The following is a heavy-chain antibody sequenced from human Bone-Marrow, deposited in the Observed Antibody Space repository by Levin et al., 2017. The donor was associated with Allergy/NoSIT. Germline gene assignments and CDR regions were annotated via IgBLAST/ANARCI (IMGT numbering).Heavy chain of an antibody. V-gene: IGHV3-48*03. CDR2: ISSAGGNI. CDR1: GFTFSNYE. Sequence: GESLKISCGGSGFTFSNYEMNWVRQAPGKGLEWVSYISSAGGNIYYADSVKGRFTISRDNAKNSLFLQMNSLRAEDTAVYYCSTDTLTTWVDSWGQGTLVTVSS. J-gene: IGHJ4*02. D-gene: IGHD4-17*01. CDR3: STDTLTTWVDS.